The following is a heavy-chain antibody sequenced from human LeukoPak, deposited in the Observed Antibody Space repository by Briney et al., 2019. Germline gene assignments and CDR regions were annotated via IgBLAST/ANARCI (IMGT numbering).Heavy chain of an antibody. V-gene: IGHV4-59*01. Sequence: SETLSLTCTVSGGSISSYYWSWIRQPPGKGLEWIGYIYYSGSTNYNPSLKSRVTISEDTSKNQFSLKLSSVTAADTAVYYCARDLGYSSGWFDYWGQGTLVTVSS. CDR2: IYYSGST. J-gene: IGHJ4*02. CDR1: GGSISSYY. D-gene: IGHD6-19*01. CDR3: ARDLGYSSGWFDY.